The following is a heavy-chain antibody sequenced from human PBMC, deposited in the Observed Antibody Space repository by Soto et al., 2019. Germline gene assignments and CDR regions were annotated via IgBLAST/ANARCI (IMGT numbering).Heavy chain of an antibody. CDR2: IRSKVFGGTT. CDR3: TREFCSGVNCFTPFDY. D-gene: IGHD2-15*01. J-gene: IGHJ4*02. V-gene: IGHV3-49*05. CDR1: GFTFGDYA. Sequence: KPGGSLRLSCTASGFTFGDYAMSWFRQAPGKGLEWVGFIRSKVFGGTTEYTASVKGRFTISRDDSKSIAYLEMNSLKIEDTAVYYCTREFCSGVNCFTPFDYWGQGTLVTVSS.